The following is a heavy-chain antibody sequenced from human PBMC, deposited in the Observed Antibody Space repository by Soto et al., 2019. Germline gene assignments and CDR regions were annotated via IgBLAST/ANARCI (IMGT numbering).Heavy chain of an antibody. CDR1: GFTFSSYG. J-gene: IGHJ5*02. CDR2: ISCGGGST. CDR3: SAEPDIVVVVVATFNAFDP. Sequence: PGGSLRLSCAASGFTFSSYGMRRVPHAPGKGLEWVSAISCGGGSTYYADSVKGRFTISRDNSKNPLYLQMNSLLGADVAVYYCSAEPDIVVVVVATFNAFDPWGQGTLVTVSS. D-gene: IGHD2-15*01. V-gene: IGHV3-23*01.